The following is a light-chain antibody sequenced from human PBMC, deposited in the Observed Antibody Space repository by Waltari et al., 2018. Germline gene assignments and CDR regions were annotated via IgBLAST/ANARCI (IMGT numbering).Light chain of an antibody. Sequence: DIQMNQSPSSVSAPVGNRDTIDCRASQNLYNSLNWYQHKPGEAPQVLVFAASTLQDVVPSRFRASASGTHFTLTVGSLQPEDFATYYCQQSHSPPFTFGQVT. CDR3: QQSHSPPFT. V-gene: IGKV1-39*01. CDR2: AAS. J-gene: IGKJ2*01. CDR1: QNLYNS.